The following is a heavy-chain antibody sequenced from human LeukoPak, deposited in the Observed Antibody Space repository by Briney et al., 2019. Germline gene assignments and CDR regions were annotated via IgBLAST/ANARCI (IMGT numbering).Heavy chain of an antibody. J-gene: IGHJ3*02. Sequence: GGSLRLSCEGSGFTFSNYWMTWVRQAPGKGLEWVANIKTDGSEKHYADSVEGRFTISRDNAKNSLFLQMNSLRAEDTALYYCARDLDTYVILTAYDTFDIWGQGTMVIVSS. D-gene: IGHD2-21*02. CDR1: GFTFSNYW. CDR2: IKTDGSEK. CDR3: ARDLDTYVILTAYDTFDI. V-gene: IGHV3-7*01.